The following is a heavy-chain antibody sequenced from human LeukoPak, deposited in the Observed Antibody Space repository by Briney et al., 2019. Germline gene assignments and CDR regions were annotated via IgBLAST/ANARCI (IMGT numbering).Heavy chain of an antibody. D-gene: IGHD3-10*01. CDR2: IYYSGST. CDR1: GGSISSYY. J-gene: IGHJ6*02. Sequence: PSETLSLTCTVSGGSISSYYWSWIRQPPGKGLEWIGYIYYSGSTNYNPSLKSRVTISVDTSKNQFSLKLSSVTAADTAVYCCARQRGSGSYSSYYYYYGMDVWGQGTTVTVSS. CDR3: ARQRGSGSYSSYYYYYGMDV. V-gene: IGHV4-59*12.